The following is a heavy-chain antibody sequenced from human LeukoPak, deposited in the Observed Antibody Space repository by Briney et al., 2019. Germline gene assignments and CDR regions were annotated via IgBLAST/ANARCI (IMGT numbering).Heavy chain of an antibody. D-gene: IGHD1-26*01. CDR1: GFTFSTYS. CDR3: TTLVTLVGATYPAY. J-gene: IGHJ4*02. CDR2: ITSSSSYI. V-gene: IGHV3-21*01. Sequence: GGSLRLSCAASGFTFSTYSMNWVRQAPGKGLEWVSSITSSSSYIYYADSVKGRFTISRHNAKNSLYLQMDSLRAEDTAVYYCTTLVTLVGATYPAYWGQGTLVTVSS.